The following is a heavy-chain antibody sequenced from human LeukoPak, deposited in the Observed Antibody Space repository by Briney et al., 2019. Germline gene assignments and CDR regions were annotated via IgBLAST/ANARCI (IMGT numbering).Heavy chain of an antibody. D-gene: IGHD3-22*01. CDR3: AKMGNYYDSSGYYDY. Sequence: PGGSLRLSCAASGFTFSSYAMSWVRQAPGKGLEWVSAISGSGGSTYYADSVKGRFTISRDNSKNTLYLQMNSLRAEDTAVYYCAKMGNYYDSSGYYDYWGQGTLVTVFS. CDR1: GFTFSSYA. CDR2: ISGSGGST. J-gene: IGHJ4*02. V-gene: IGHV3-23*01.